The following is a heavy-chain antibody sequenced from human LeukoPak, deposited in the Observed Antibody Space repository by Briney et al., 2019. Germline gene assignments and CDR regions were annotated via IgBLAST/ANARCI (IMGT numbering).Heavy chain of an antibody. CDR3: ARVYYYDSSDLYFDP. CDR1: GGSISSGDYY. Sequence: SETLSLTCTVSGGSISSGDYYWSWIRQPPGKGLEWIGYIYYSGSTYYNPSLKSRVTISVDTSKNQFSLKLSSVTAADTAVYYCARVYYYDSSDLYFDPWGQGTLVTVSS. CDR2: IYYSGST. D-gene: IGHD3-22*01. J-gene: IGHJ5*02. V-gene: IGHV4-30-4*01.